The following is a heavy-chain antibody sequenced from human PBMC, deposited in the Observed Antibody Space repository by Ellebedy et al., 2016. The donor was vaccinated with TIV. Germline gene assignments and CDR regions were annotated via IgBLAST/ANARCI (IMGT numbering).Heavy chain of an antibody. CDR2: IRGRDGRT. V-gene: IGHV3-23*01. Sequence: GESLKISCAASGFTFANYAMPWVRQVPGKGLEWFASIRGRDGRTYYTDSAKGRFTISRDNSKNTLFLQMNNLRVEDTAMDYCARDDALDGGYLDSWGQGTLVTVSS. CDR1: GFTFANYA. J-gene: IGHJ4*02. CDR3: ARDDALDGGYLDS. D-gene: IGHD3-16*01.